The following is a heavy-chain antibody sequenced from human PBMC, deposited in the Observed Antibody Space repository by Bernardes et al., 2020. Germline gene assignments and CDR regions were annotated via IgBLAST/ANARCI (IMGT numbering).Heavy chain of an antibody. CDR1: GGSFSGYY. V-gene: IGHV4-34*01. Sequence: SETLSLTRAVYGGSFSGYYWSWIRQPPGKGLEWIGEINHSGSTNYNPSLKSRATTSLDTSKNQFSLRLSSVTAADTAVYYCARGVAGAESGNNWFDPWGQGTLVTVSS. CDR3: ARGVAGAESGNNWFDP. D-gene: IGHD3-10*01. J-gene: IGHJ5*02. CDR2: INHSGST.